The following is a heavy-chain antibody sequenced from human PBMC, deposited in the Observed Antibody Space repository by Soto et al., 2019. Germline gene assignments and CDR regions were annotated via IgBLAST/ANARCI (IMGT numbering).Heavy chain of an antibody. D-gene: IGHD6-6*01. J-gene: IGHJ6*02. CDR2: ISAYNGNT. CDR3: ARDWLAARPDYYYGMDV. V-gene: IGHV1-18*01. CDR1: GYTFTSYG. Sequence: ASVKVSCKASGYTFTSYGISWVRQAPGQGLEWMGWISAYNGNTNYAQKLQGRVTMTTDTSTSTAYMELRSLRSDDTAVYYCARDWLAARPDYYYGMDVWGQGTTVTIS.